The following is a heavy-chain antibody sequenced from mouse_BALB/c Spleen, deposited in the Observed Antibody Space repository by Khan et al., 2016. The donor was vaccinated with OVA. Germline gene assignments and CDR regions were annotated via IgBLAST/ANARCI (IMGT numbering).Heavy chain of an antibody. CDR1: GYTFTNSG. Sequence: QVQLQQPGPELKKPGETVKISCKASGYTFTNSGMNWVKQNPGKGLKWMGWINTYTGEPTYVDDFKGRFAFSLETSATTAYLQINNLKNEDTATYFCARVGYAGTMDYWGQGTSVTVSS. J-gene: IGHJ4*01. V-gene: IGHV9-3-1*01. D-gene: IGHD2-14*01. CDR2: INTYTGEP. CDR3: ARVGYAGTMDY.